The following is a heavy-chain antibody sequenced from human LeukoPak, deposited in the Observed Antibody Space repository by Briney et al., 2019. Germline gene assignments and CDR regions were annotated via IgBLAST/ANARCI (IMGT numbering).Heavy chain of an antibody. CDR1: GFTVSSNY. CDR2: IYSGGST. J-gene: IGHJ4*02. V-gene: IGHV3-66*01. D-gene: IGHD1/OR15-1a*01. CDR3: ARGGSLRTGRTTLPLSG. Sequence: GGSLRLSCAASGFTVSSNYMSWVRQAPGKGLEWVSVIYSGGSTYYADSVKGRFTISRDNSKNTLYLQMNSLRAEDTAVYYCARGGSLRTGRTTLPLSGWGQGTLVTVSS.